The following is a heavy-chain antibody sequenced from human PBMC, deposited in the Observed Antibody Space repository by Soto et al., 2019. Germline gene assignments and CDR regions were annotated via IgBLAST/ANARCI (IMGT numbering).Heavy chain of an antibody. CDR1: GGSFSSYY. CDR3: ARAVYCSNGVCETGDGPYGIDV. CDR2: IKQSGGT. D-gene: IGHD2-8*01. V-gene: IGHV4-34*01. Sequence: PSETLSLTCAVSGGSFSSYYWSWIRQPPGKGLEWIGEIKQSGGTNYYAAIKYCVTISVDTFKIYFSLYLSSVTAADTAVYYGARAVYCSNGVCETGDGPYGIDVWGQGTTVTVSS. J-gene: IGHJ6*02.